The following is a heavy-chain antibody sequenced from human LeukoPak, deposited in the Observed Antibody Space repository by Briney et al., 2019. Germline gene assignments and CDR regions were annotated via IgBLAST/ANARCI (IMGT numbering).Heavy chain of an antibody. Sequence: SETLSLTCTVSGGSISSYYWSWIRQPAGKGLELIGRIYTNGTTNYNPSLKSRVTTSVDTSKNQFSLKLSSVTAADTAVYYCAREGIIDAFDIWGKGTVVTVSS. V-gene: IGHV4-4*07. CDR1: GGSISSYY. CDR2: IYTNGTT. CDR3: AREGIIDAFDI. J-gene: IGHJ3*02.